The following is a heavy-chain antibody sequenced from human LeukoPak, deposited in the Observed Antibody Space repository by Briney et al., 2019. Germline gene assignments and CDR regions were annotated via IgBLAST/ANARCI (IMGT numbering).Heavy chain of an antibody. D-gene: IGHD2-2*01. CDR1: GYTFTSYG. CDR2: ISAYNGNT. CDR3: ATKEYCSSTSCYFPIDY. Sequence: ASVKVSCKASGYTFTSYGISWVRQAPGQGLEWMGWISAYNGNTNYAQKLQGRVTMTTDTSTSTAYMELSSLRSEDTAVYYCATKEYCSSTSCYFPIDYWGQGTLVTVFS. V-gene: IGHV1-18*01. J-gene: IGHJ4*02.